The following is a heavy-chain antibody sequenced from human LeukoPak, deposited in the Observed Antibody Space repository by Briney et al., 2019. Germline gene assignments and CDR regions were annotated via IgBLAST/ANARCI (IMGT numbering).Heavy chain of an antibody. CDR1: GGSFSGYY. J-gene: IGHJ6*03. V-gene: IGHV4-34*01. CDR3: ARGGGDRSSWYSYYYYYMDV. D-gene: IGHD6-13*01. CDR2: INHSGST. Sequence: KPSETLSLTCAVYGGSFSGYYWSWIRQPPGKGLEWIGEINHSGSTNYNPSLKSRVTISVDTSKNQFSLKLSSVTAADTAVYYCARGGGDRSSWYSYYYYYMDVWGKGTTVTVSS.